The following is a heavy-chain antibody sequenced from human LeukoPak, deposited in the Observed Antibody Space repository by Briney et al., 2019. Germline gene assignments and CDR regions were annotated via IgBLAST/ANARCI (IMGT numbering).Heavy chain of an antibody. CDR2: INPSGGST. CDR1: GYTFTSYY. Sequence: GASVKVSCKASGYTFTSYYMHWVRQAPGQGLEWMGIINPSGGSTSYAQKFQGRVTMTRDTSTSTVYMELSSLRSEATAVYYCAREARPTDYDIFSVRVFQHWGQGTLVTVSS. V-gene: IGHV1-46*01. J-gene: IGHJ1*01. CDR3: AREARPTDYDIFSVRVFQH. D-gene: IGHD3-9*01.